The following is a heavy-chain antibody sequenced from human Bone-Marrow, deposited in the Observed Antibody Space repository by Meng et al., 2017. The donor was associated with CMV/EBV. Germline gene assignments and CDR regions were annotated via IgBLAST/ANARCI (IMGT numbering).Heavy chain of an antibody. CDR1: GGSFSGYY. CDR3: ASGSYFDY. Sequence: GSLRLSCAVYGGSFSGYYWSWIRQPPGKGLEWIGEINHSGSTNYNPSLKSRVTISVDTSKNQFSLKLSSVTAEDTAVYYCASGSYFDYWGQGTLVTVSS. J-gene: IGHJ4*02. V-gene: IGHV4-34*01. CDR2: INHSGST.